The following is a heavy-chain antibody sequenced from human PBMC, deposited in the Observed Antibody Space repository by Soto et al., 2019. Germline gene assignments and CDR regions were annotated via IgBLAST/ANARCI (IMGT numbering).Heavy chain of an antibody. V-gene: IGHV4-59*08. CDR2: IYYSGST. CDR1: GGSISSYY. Sequence: SETLSLTCTVSGGSISSYYWSWIRQPPGKGLEWIGYIYYSGSTNYNPSLKSRVTISVDTSKNQFSLKLSSVTAADTAVYYCARHGGGGSWTRNMNFDYWGQGTLVTVSS. J-gene: IGHJ4*02. D-gene: IGHD2-15*01. CDR3: ARHGGGGSWTRNMNFDY.